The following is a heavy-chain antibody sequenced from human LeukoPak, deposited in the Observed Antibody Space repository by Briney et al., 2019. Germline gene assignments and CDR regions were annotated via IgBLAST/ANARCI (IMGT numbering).Heavy chain of an antibody. J-gene: IGHJ4*02. CDR3: ARDRELLHFDY. CDR1: GCTVRSNY. Sequence: GGSLRLSCTASGCTVRSNYMSWVRLSPRKGLEWVSIMYSGGSTDYADSVKGRFIISRDHSKNTLYLQMNSLRAEDTAVYYCARDRELLHFDYWGQGTLVTVSS. V-gene: IGHV3-53*01. CDR2: MYSGGST. D-gene: IGHD1-26*01.